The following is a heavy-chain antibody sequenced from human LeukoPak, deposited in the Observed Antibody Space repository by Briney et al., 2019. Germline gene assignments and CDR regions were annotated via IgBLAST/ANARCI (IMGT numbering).Heavy chain of an antibody. D-gene: IGHD6-13*01. V-gene: IGHV3-48*01. CDR3: AKVPRQHDNWFDP. CDR1: GFTFSSHS. CDR2: ISSGSTII. Sequence: QAGGSLRLSCAASGFTFSSHSMNWVRQAPGKGLEWVSYISSGSTIIHCADSVKGRFTISRDDAKNSLYLQMNSLRAEDTAVYYCAKVPRQHDNWFDPWGQGTLVTVSS. J-gene: IGHJ5*02.